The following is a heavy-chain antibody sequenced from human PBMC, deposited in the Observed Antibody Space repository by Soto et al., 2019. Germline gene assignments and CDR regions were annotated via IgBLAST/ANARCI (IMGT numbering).Heavy chain of an antibody. CDR1: GYTFTSYG. D-gene: IGHD2-15*01. J-gene: IGHJ6*02. Sequence: ASVKVSCKASGYTFTSYGISWVRQAPGRGLEWMGWISAYNGNTNYAQKLQGRVTMTTDTSTSTAYMELRSLRSDDTAVYYCARDIVVVVAATQNSYYYYYGMDVWGQGTTVTVSS. CDR3: ARDIVVVVAATQNSYYYYYGMDV. CDR2: ISAYNGNT. V-gene: IGHV1-18*01.